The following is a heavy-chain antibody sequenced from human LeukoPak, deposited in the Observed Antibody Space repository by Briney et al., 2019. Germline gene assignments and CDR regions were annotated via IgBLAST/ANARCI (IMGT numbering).Heavy chain of an antibody. V-gene: IGHV1-69*13. CDR1: GGTFSSYA. CDR2: IIPIFGTA. D-gene: IGHD6-13*01. CDR3: ARVYSRSWYKGLGHFDY. Sequence: ASVKVSCKASGGTFSSYAISWVRQAPGQGLEWMGGIIPIFGTANYAQKFQGRVTITADESTSTAYMELSSLRSEDTAVYYCARVYSRSWYKGLGHFDYWGQGTLVTVSS. J-gene: IGHJ4*02.